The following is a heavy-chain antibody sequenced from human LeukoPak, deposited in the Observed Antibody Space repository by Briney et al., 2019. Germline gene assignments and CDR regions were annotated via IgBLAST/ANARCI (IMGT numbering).Heavy chain of an antibody. V-gene: IGHV1-8*01. Sequence: ASVKVSCKASGYTFTSYDINWVRQATGRGLEWMGWMNPNSGNTGYAQKFQGRVTMTRNTSISTAYMELSSLRSEDTAVYYCARGRVFLNWFDPWGQGTLVTVSS. CDR1: GYTFTSYD. D-gene: IGHD3-3*01. CDR2: MNPNSGNT. J-gene: IGHJ5*02. CDR3: ARGRVFLNWFDP.